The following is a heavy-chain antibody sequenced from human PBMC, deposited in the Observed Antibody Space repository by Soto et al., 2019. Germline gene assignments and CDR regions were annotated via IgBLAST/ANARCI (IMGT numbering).Heavy chain of an antibody. CDR2: ISSSSSTI. Sequence: GGSLRLSCAASGFTFSSYSMNWVRQAPGKGLEWVSYISSSSSTIYYADSVKGRFTISRDNAKNSLYLQMNSLRDEDTAVYYCARGAAALNYYGMDVWGQGTTVTVSS. CDR3: ARGAAALNYYGMDV. D-gene: IGHD6-13*01. V-gene: IGHV3-48*02. CDR1: GFTFSSYS. J-gene: IGHJ6*02.